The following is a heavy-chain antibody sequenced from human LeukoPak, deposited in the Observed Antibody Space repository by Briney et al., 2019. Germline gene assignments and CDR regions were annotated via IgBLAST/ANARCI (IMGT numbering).Heavy chain of an antibody. J-gene: IGHJ4*02. V-gene: IGHV3-23*01. CDR2: ISGSGDST. CDR3: ARGKGSSGWSCDDY. CDR1: GFTFSSSG. Sequence: PGGSLRLSCAASGFTFSSSGMSWVRQAPGKGLEWVSAISGSGDSTYYADSVKGRFTISRDNSKNTLYLQMNSLRAEDTALYYCARGKGSSGWSCDDYWGQGTLVTVSS. D-gene: IGHD6-19*01.